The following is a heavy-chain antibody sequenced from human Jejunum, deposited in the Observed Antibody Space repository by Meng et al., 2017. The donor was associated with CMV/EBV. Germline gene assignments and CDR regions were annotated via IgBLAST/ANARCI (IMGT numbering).Heavy chain of an antibody. CDR3: AKDHARDSKVTLFDY. D-gene: IGHD4-17*01. Sequence: SCFTFSDVAMTGGRKAPEKGVEWVSAITYHGDTFYADSVKGRVTISRDTSKNTVYLQMNNLRAEDTAIYFCAKDHARDSKVTLFDYWGQGILVTVSS. CDR1: CFTFSDVA. CDR2: ITYHGDT. J-gene: IGHJ4*02. V-gene: IGHV3-23*01.